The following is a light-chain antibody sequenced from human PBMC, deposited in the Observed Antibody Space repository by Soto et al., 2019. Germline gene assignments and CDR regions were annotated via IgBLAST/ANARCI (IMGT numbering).Light chain of an antibody. Sequence: EIVMTQSPATLSVSPWDRATLSCRASQSVDNDLAWYQQKPGQPPRLLIYDASTRATGIPDRFSGGGSGTDFTLTISRLEPEDFAVYYCQQFSSYPLTFGGGTKVDIK. CDR1: QSVDND. CDR2: DAS. CDR3: QQFSSYPLT. J-gene: IGKJ4*01. V-gene: IGKV3D-15*01.